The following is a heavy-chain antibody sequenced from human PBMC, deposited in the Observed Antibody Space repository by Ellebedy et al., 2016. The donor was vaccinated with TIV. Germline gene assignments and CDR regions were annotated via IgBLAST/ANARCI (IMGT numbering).Heavy chain of an antibody. J-gene: IGHJ4*02. V-gene: IGHV6-1*01. CDR2: TYYRSKWYN. Sequence: SQTLSLTXXISGDSVSSNSAAWNWIRQSPSRGLEWLGRTYYRSKWYNDYAVSVKSRITINPDTSKNQFSLKLSSVTAADTAVYYCARHQLWFGEARGFDYWGQGTLVTVSS. D-gene: IGHD3-10*01. CDR3: ARHQLWFGEARGFDY. CDR1: GDSVSSNSAA.